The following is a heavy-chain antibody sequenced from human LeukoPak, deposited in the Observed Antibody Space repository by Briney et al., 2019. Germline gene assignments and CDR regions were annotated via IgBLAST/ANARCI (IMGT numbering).Heavy chain of an antibody. Sequence: SETLSLTCAVYGGSFSGYYWSWIRQPPGKGLGWIGEINHSGSTNYNPSLKSRVTISGDTSKNQFSLKLSSVTAADTAVYYCARGRSYDFWSGRFGYFHYWGQGTLVTVSS. D-gene: IGHD3-3*01. V-gene: IGHV4-34*01. J-gene: IGHJ4*02. CDR3: ARGRSYDFWSGRFGYFHY. CDR2: INHSGST. CDR1: GGSFSGYY.